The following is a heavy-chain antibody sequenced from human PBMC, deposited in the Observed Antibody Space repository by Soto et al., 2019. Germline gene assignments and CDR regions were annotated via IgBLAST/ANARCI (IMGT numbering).Heavy chain of an antibody. CDR1: GFTFSSYG. V-gene: IGHV3-33*01. CDR2: IWYDGSNK. Sequence: QVQLVESGGGVVQPGRSLRLSCAASGFTFSSYGMHWVRQAPGKGLEWVAVIWYDGSNKYYADSVKGRFTISRDNSKNXXYLQMSSLRAEDTAVYYCARGRGDTAMDRYWYFDLWGRGTLVTVSS. J-gene: IGHJ2*01. D-gene: IGHD5-18*01. CDR3: ARGRGDTAMDRYWYFDL.